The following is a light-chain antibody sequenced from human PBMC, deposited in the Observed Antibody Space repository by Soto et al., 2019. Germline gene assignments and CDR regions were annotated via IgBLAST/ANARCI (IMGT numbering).Light chain of an antibody. J-gene: IGKJ5*01. V-gene: IGKV3D-15*01. CDR3: QQHNQWPIT. CDR1: QSAGNF. Sequence: EIFMTQSPSSLSVSPFETASLSCRASQSAGNFLAWYQQKPGQAPRLLIYYISTRATGIPARFSGSGSGTEFTLTINSLQSEDSAVYYCQQHNQWPITFGQGTRLEI. CDR2: YIS.